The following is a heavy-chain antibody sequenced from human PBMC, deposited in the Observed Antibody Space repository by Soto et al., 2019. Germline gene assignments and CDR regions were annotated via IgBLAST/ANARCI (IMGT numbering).Heavy chain of an antibody. V-gene: IGHV3-30-3*01. CDR1: GFTFSSYA. CDR3: AREASSDCGGDCSSGY. D-gene: IGHD2-21*02. J-gene: IGHJ4*02. Sequence: QVQLVESGGGVVQPGRSLRLSCAASGFTFSSYAMHWVRQAPGKGLEWVAVISYDGSNKYYADSVKGRFTISRDNSKNTLYLQMNSLRAEDTAVYYCAREASSDCGGDCSSGYWGQGTLVTVSS. CDR2: ISYDGSNK.